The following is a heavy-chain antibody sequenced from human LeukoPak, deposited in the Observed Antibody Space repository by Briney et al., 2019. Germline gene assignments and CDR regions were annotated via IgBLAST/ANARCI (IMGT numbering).Heavy chain of an antibody. Sequence: SVKVSCKASGYTFTSYGISWVRQAPGQGLEWMGGIIPIFGTANYAQKFQGRVTITADKSTSTAYMELSSLRSEDTAVYYCASGYSSLMLDYWGQGTLVTVSS. CDR3: ASGYSSLMLDY. J-gene: IGHJ4*02. CDR1: GYTFTSYG. CDR2: IIPIFGTA. V-gene: IGHV1-69*06. D-gene: IGHD6-13*01.